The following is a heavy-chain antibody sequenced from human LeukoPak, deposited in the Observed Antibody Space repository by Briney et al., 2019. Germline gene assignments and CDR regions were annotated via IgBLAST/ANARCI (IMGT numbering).Heavy chain of an antibody. CDR3: ARDPSLYSSSWYGNFDY. CDR2: IYYSVST. CDR1: GGSISSYY. V-gene: IGHV4-59*01. D-gene: IGHD6-13*01. Sequence: PSETLSLTCTVSGGSISSYYWSWIRQPPGKGLEWIGYIYYSVSTNYNPSLKSRVTISVDTSKNQFSLKLSSVTAADTAVYYCARDPSLYSSSWYGNFDYWGQGTLVTVSS. J-gene: IGHJ4*02.